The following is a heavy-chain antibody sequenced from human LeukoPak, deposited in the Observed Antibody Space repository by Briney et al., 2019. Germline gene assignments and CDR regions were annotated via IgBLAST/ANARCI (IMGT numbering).Heavy chain of an antibody. CDR1: GYTFTGYY. V-gene: IGHV1-18*04. J-gene: IGHJ4*02. D-gene: IGHD3-22*01. Sequence: ASVKVSCMASGYTFTGYYMHWVRQAPGQGLEWMGWISAYNGNTNYAQKLQGRVTMTTDTSTSTAYMELRSLRSDDTAVYYCARALDYYDSSGYLHWGQGTLVTVSS. CDR2: ISAYNGNT. CDR3: ARALDYYDSSGYLH.